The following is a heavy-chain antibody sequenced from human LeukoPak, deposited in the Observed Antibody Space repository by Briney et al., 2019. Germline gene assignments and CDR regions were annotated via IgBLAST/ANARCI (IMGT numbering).Heavy chain of an antibody. CDR2: INPNSGGT. D-gene: IGHD6-13*01. V-gene: IGHV1-2*02. CDR1: GYTFTGYY. CDR3: ASSTRPRGAAAGWRYFDY. J-gene: IGHJ4*02. Sequence: GASVKVSCKASGYTFTGYYMHWVRQAPGQGFEWMGWINPNSGGTNYAQKFQGRVTMTRDTSISTAYMELSRLRSDDTAVYYCASSTRPRGAAAGWRYFDYWGQGTLVTVSS.